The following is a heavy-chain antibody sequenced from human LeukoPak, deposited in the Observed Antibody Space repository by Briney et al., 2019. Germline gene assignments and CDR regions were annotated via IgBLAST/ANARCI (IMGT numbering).Heavy chain of an antibody. J-gene: IGHJ3*02. V-gene: IGHV4-39*01. CDR3: ARRRKGAGAFDI. D-gene: IGHD6-19*01. CDR2: IYYSGST. CDR1: GGSISSSSYY. Sequence: SETLSLTCTVSGGSISSSSYYWGWIRQPPGKGLEWIGSIYYSGSTYYNPSLKSRVTISVDTSKNQFSLKLSSVTDADTAVYYCARRRKGAGAFDIWGQGTMVTVSS.